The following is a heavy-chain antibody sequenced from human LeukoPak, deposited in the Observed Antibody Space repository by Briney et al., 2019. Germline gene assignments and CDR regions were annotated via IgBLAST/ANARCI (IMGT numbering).Heavy chain of an antibody. CDR3: ARSVLDYHYYMDV. J-gene: IGHJ6*03. CDR2: ISSSSSSI. D-gene: IGHD2-15*01. V-gene: IGHV3-21*01. CDR1: GFMFSIYT. Sequence: GGSLRLSCAASGFMFSIYTMNWVRQAPGKGLEWVSFISSSSSSIYYADSVKGRFTISRDSAKNSLYLQMNSLRAEDTAVYYCARSVLDYHYYMDVWGKGTTVTVSS.